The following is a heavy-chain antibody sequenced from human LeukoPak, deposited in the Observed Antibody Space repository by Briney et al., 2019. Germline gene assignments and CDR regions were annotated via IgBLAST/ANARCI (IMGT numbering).Heavy chain of an antibody. J-gene: IGHJ4*02. CDR2: ILGDGSST. V-gene: IGHV3-43*02. CDR1: GFTFDDYA. D-gene: IGHD6-13*01. Sequence: PGGSLRLSCAASGFTFDDYAMHWVRQVPGKGLEWVSLILGDGSSTNYADSVKGRFTISRDNSKNSLYLHMNSLRVEDTALYFCAKDRHSSSWYTIDYWGQGTLVTVSS. CDR3: AKDRHSSSWYTIDY.